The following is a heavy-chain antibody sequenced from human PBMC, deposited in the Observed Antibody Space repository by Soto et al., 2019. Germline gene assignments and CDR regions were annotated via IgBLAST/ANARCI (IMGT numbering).Heavy chain of an antibody. V-gene: IGHV5-51*01. D-gene: IGHD1-26*01. CDR1: GYSFTSYW. CDR3: ARQKAVGAYDAFDI. J-gene: IGHJ3*02. CDR2: IYPGDSDT. Sequence: GESLKISCKGSGYSFTSYWIGLVRQMPGKGLEWVGIIYPGDSDTIYSPSFQGQVTISDDKSISTAYLQCSSLKASHTALYYCARQKAVGAYDAFDIWGQGTMVTVSS.